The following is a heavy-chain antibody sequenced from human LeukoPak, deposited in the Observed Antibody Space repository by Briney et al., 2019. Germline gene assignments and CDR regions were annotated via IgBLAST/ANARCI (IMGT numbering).Heavy chain of an antibody. Sequence: SETLSLTCTVSGGSISSSSYYWGWIRQPPGKGLEWIGSIYYSGSTYYNPSLKSRVTISVDTSKNQFSLKLSSVTAADTAVYYCAREGPLSYYYDSSGYYFFDPWGQGTLVTVSS. CDR2: IYYSGST. CDR1: GGSISSSSYY. D-gene: IGHD3-22*01. J-gene: IGHJ5*02. V-gene: IGHV4-39*07. CDR3: AREGPLSYYYDSSGYYFFDP.